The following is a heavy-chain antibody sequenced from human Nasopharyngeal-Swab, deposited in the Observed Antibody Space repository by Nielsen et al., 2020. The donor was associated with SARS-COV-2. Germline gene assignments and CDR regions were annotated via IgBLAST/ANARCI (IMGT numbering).Heavy chain of an antibody. V-gene: IGHV3-21*01. Sequence: GGSLRLSCAASGFTCNNYNFNWVRQAPGKRLEGVSSISSSRSYIYYADSVKGRFPISRDNAKNSLYLQMNSLRAEDTAVYYCARDGLDYDFWSAYFMDVWGQGTTVTVSS. D-gene: IGHD3-3*01. J-gene: IGHJ6*02. CDR2: ISSSRSYI. CDR3: ARDGLDYDFWSAYFMDV. CDR1: GFTCNNYN.